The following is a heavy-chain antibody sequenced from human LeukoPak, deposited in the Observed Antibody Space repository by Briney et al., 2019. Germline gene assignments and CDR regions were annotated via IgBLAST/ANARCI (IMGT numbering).Heavy chain of an antibody. J-gene: IGHJ5*02. Sequence: GASVKVSCKAPGYTFTSYYMHWVRQAPGQELEWMGLINPTGGSTGYAQKFQGRVTMTRDMSTSTDYMELSSLRSEDTAIYYCARDNSVGDNAWWFDPWGQGTLVTVSS. CDR1: GYTFTSYY. CDR2: INPTGGST. D-gene: IGHD1-26*01. V-gene: IGHV1-46*01. CDR3: ARDNSVGDNAWWFDP.